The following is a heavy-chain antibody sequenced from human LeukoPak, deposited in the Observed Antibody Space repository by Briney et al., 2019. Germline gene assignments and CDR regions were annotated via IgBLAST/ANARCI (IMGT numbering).Heavy chain of an antibody. CDR3: TTDLGAHLGY. V-gene: IGHV3-15*01. CDR1: GFTFSSYG. D-gene: IGHD3-16*01. Sequence: PGGSLRLSCAASGFTFSSYGMSWVRQAPGKGLEWVGRIKSKTDGGTTDYAAPVKGRFTISRDDSKNTLYLQMNSLKTEDTAVYYCTTDLGAHLGYWGQGTLVTVSS. J-gene: IGHJ4*02. CDR2: IKSKTDGGTT.